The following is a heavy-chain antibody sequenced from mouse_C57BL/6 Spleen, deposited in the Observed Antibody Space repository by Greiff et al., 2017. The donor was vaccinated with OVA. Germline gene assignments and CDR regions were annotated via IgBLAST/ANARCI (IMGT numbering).Heavy chain of an antibody. CDR3: TMVGYSWYFDV. CDR2: IDPETGGT. J-gene: IGHJ1*03. Sequence: VQLQQSGAELVRPGASVTLSCKASGYTFTDYEMHWVKQTPVHGLEWIGAIDPETGGTAYNQKFKGKAILTADKSSSTAYMELRSLTSEDSAVYYCTMVGYSWYFDVWGTGTTVTVSS. V-gene: IGHV1-15*01. CDR1: GYTFTDYE. D-gene: IGHD2-3*01.